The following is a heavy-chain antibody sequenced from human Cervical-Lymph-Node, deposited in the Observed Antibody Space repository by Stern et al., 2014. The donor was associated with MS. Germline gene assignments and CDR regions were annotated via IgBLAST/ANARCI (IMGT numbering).Heavy chain of an antibody. J-gene: IGHJ6*02. D-gene: IGHD3-22*01. CDR1: GGTFSSYA. V-gene: IGHV1-69*06. Sequence: QVQLVQSGAEVKKPGSSVKVSCKASGGTFSSYAISWVRQAPGQGLEWMGGIIPIFGTANYAQKFQGRVTITADKSTSTAYMELSSLRSEDTAVYYCARGRNSVVSYYYYGMDVWGQGTTVTVSS. CDR3: ARGRNSVVSYYYYGMDV. CDR2: IIPIFGTA.